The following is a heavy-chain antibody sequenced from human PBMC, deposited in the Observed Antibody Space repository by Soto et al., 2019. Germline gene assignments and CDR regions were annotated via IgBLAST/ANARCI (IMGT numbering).Heavy chain of an antibody. D-gene: IGHD6-13*01. J-gene: IGHJ1*01. Sequence: SETLSLTCAVYGGSFSNHYWGWIRQSPGKGLEWIGEIKQSGSSNYNPSLKSRVTISIDTSKNQFSLKLTSVTAADTALYYCARDRGEYTSSWFWYFSHWGHGTLVTVSS. CDR3: ARDRGEYTSSWFWYFSH. CDR1: GGSFSNHY. CDR2: IKQSGSS. V-gene: IGHV4-34*01.